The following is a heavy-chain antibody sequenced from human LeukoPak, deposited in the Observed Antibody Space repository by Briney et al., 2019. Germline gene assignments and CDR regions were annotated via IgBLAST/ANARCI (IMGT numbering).Heavy chain of an antibody. J-gene: IGHJ4*02. V-gene: IGHV3-49*04. Sequence: RSLRLSCTTSGFTFGDYAMSWVRQAPGKGLEWVGFIRSKTYGGTTQYAASVKGRFTISRDDSKSIAYLQMNSLKTEDTAVYFCARGKSAWDYWGQGTLVTVSS. CDR3: ARGKSAWDY. CDR1: GFTFGDYA. CDR2: IRSKTYGGTT. D-gene: IGHD3-3*01.